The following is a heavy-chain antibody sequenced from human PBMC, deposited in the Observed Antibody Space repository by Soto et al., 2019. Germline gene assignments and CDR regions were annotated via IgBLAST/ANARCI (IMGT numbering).Heavy chain of an antibody. CDR2: IYSGGST. CDR1: GFTVSSNY. CDR3: ARDGYDILTGYYFDY. J-gene: IGHJ4*02. V-gene: IGHV3-53*04. D-gene: IGHD3-9*01. Sequence: EVQLVESGGGLVQPGGSLRLSCAASGFTVSSNYMSWVRQAPGKGLEWVSVIYSGGSTYYADSVKGRFTISRHNSKNTLYLQMNSLRAEDTAVYYCARDGYDILTGYYFDYWGQGTLVTVSS.